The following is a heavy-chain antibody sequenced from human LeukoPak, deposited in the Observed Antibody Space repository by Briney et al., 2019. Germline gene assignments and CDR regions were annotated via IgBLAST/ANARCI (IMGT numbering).Heavy chain of an antibody. V-gene: IGHV5-51*01. J-gene: IGHJ4*02. CDR3: ARESHGDFLDY. CDR1: GYSFSSFW. CDR2: IYPGDSDT. Sequence: GESLQISCQGSGYSFSSFWIGWVRQMPGKGLEWMGIIYPGDSDTRYSPSFQGQVTISVDKSVSTAYLQWSSLRASDTAIYYCARESHGDFLDYWGQGALVTVSS. D-gene: IGHD4-17*01.